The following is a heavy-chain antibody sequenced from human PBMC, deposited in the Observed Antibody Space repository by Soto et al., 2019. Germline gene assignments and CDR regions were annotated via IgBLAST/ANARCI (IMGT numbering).Heavy chain of an antibody. D-gene: IGHD2-8*01. CDR3: ARNGAYFNDY. V-gene: IGHV4-4*02. Sequence: QMQLQESGPGLVKPSGTLSLTCAVSDGSISSGHWWSWVRQPPGKGLEGIGEIVHTGSTNYNPSLNSRVTISIDKSKNQFYLYLHSITAADTAVYYCARNGAYFNDYWGQGTLVTVSS. CDR2: IVHTGST. CDR1: DGSISSGHW. J-gene: IGHJ4*02.